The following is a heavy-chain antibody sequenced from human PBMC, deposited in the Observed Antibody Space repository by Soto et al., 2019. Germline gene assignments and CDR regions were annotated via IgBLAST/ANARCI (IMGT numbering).Heavy chain of an antibody. CDR1: GVTFSSDW. CDR3: ANTVV. V-gene: IGHV3-74*03. Sequence: EVQLVESGGGLVQPGGSLRLSCVASGVTFSSDWMHWVRHAPGKGLMWVSRINRDGSTTTYAGSVKGRFTVSRDNAKNSLYLQMNSLRSDDTAVYYCANTVVRGLGTTVPVSS. CDR2: INRDGSTT. J-gene: IGHJ6*01. D-gene: IGHD3-10*01.